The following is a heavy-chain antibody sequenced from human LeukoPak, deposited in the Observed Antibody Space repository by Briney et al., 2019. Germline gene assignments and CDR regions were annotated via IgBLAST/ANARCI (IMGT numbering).Heavy chain of an antibody. Sequence: GGSLRLSCAASGFTFSSYAMHWVRQAPGKGLEWVAVISYDGSNKYYADSVKGRFTISRDNSKNTLYLQMNSLRAEDTAVYYCASGTYYYYYYGMDVWGQGTTVTVSS. D-gene: IGHD1-26*01. CDR2: ISYDGSNK. J-gene: IGHJ6*02. CDR1: GFTFSSYA. CDR3: ASGTYYYYYYGMDV. V-gene: IGHV3-30*04.